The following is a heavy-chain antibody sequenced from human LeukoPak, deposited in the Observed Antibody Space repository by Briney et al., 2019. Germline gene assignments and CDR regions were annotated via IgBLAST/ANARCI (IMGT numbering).Heavy chain of an antibody. CDR2: IYYSGRT. J-gene: IGHJ1*01. V-gene: IGHV4-39*01. Sequence: SETLSLTCTIFGDSVSRSDSYWGWIRQPPGKGLEWIGTIYYSGRTYYSPSLKSRVTLSVDMSNNQFSLTLSSVTAADTALYFCARRRYYDSSGYLEWGQGTLVTVSS. CDR3: ARRRYYDSSGYLE. D-gene: IGHD3-22*01. CDR1: GDSVSRSDSY.